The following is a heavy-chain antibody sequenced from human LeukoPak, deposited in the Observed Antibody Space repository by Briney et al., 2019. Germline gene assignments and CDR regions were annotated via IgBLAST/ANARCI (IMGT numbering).Heavy chain of an antibody. J-gene: IGHJ4*02. CDR2: TSGSGVNS. Sequence: GGSLRLSCAASGFTLRSYDMSWVRQAPGKGLEWVAATSGSGVNSYYADSVRGRFTISRDNSQNTLYLQMDSLRAEDTALYYCAKEYSGYDFDYCGQGTLVTVSS. V-gene: IGHV3-23*01. CDR3: AKEYSGYDFDY. D-gene: IGHD5-12*01. CDR1: GFTLRSYD.